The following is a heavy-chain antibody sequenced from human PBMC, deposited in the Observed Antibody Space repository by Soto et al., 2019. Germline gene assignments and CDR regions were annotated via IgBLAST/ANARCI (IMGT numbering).Heavy chain of an antibody. CDR2: IYWDDDK. CDR1: GFSLSTTAVS. J-gene: IGHJ6*03. V-gene: IGHV2-5*02. D-gene: IGHD2-15*01. Sequence: QITLKESGPTLVKPTQTLTLTCTFSGFSLSTTAVSVGWIRQPPGKALEWLALIYWDDDKRYSPSLKSRLTITKYTSKNQVVLTMTNMDPVDTATYYCSHVLGYCGGGTCYHSVNYMDGWGEGTTVTVSS. CDR3: SHVLGYCGGGTCYHSVNYMDG.